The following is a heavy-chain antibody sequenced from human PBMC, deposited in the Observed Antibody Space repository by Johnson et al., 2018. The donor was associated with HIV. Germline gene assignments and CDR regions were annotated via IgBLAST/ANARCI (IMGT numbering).Heavy chain of an antibody. CDR2: IYSGGST. V-gene: IGHV3-NL1*01. CDR3: ARESIHSSGWSPEASDI. D-gene: IGHD6-19*01. Sequence: QVQLVESGGGVVQPGRSLRLSCAASGFTFSSYAMHWVRQAPGKGLEWVSIIYSGGSTYYADSVKGGFTIPRDNSKNTLYLQMNSRRAEDTALYYCARESIHSSGWSPEASDIWGQGTMVTVSS. J-gene: IGHJ3*02. CDR1: GFTFSSYA.